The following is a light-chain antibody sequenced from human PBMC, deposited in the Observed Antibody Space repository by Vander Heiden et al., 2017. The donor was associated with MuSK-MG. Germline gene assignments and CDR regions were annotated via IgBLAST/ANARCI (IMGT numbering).Light chain of an antibody. J-gene: IGKJ1*01. CDR1: QSLLHSNGYDY. Sequence: DIVMTQSPLSLTVTPGEPASISCRSSQSLLHSNGYDYLDWYLQKPGQSPQLLIYLGSNRASGVPDRFSGSGSGTGVTLKISRVEAEDVGVYYCMQALQTQWTFGQGTKVEIK. V-gene: IGKV2-28*01. CDR3: MQALQTQWT. CDR2: LGS.